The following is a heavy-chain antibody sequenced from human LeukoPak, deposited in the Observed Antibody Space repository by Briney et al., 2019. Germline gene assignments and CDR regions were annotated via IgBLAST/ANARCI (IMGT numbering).Heavy chain of an antibody. CDR1: GFTFSSYS. V-gene: IGHV3-23*01. Sequence: GESPTLSWAASGFTFSSYSMNWVRHAPGEGLEWVSAISCSGGSTYYADSVKGRFTISRDNSKNTLYLQMNSLRAEDRAVYYCAKDPGYWDYWGQGTLVTVSS. CDR3: AKDPGYWDY. J-gene: IGHJ4*02. D-gene: IGHD3-22*01. CDR2: ISCSGGST.